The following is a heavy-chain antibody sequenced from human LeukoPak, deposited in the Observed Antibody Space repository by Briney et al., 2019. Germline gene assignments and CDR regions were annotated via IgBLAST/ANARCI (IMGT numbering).Heavy chain of an antibody. J-gene: IGHJ4*02. Sequence: SVNVSCKASGGTFSSYAISWVRQAPGQGLEWMGGIIPIFGTANYAQKFQGRVTITADESTSTAYMELSSLRSEDTAVYYCARVQPSHARLEGPLDYWGQGTLVTVSS. CDR3: ARVQPSHARLEGPLDY. CDR1: GGTFSSYA. CDR2: IIPIFGTA. V-gene: IGHV1-69*13. D-gene: IGHD1-1*01.